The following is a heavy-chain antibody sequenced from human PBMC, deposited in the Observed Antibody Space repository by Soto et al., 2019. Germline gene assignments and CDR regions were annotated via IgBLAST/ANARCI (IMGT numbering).Heavy chain of an antibody. J-gene: IGHJ3*02. CDR1: GASVSSASYY. V-gene: IGHV4-61*01. D-gene: IGHD6-19*01. CDR3: ARDQDSSGWYDAFDI. Sequence: PAETLSLTVTVSGASVSSASYYWCWIRQPPGKGLECIGYIYYSGSTNYNPSLKSRVTISVDTSKNQFSLKLSSVTAADTAVYYCARDQDSSGWYDAFDIWGQGTMVTVSS. CDR2: IYYSGST.